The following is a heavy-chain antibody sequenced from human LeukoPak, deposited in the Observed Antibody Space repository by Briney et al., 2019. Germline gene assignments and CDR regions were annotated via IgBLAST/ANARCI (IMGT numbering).Heavy chain of an antibody. Sequence: GRSLGLSCTGSGCTFGDYAMSLVRQAAGKWLDWVCLIRSKTYGRTAEYAASVKGRFTISRDDSKGFAYLQMNSLQTEDTAVYYCTRGLTVVGAKYYFDYWGQGTLVTVSS. J-gene: IGHJ4*02. D-gene: IGHD1-26*01. CDR3: TRGLTVVGAKYYFDY. V-gene: IGHV3-49*04. CDR2: IRSKTYGRTA. CDR1: GCTFGDYA.